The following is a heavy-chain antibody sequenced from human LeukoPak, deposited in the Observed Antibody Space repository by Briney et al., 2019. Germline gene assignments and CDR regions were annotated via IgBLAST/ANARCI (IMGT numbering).Heavy chain of an antibody. CDR1: GFTFSSYS. CDR3: AREGIVATMGYYFDY. Sequence: GGSLRLSCAASGFTFSSYSMNWVRQAPGKGLEWVSYISSSSSTIYYADSVKGRFTISRDNAKNSLYLQMNSLRAEDTAVHYCAREGIVATMGYYFDYWGQGTLVTVSS. D-gene: IGHD5-12*01. CDR2: ISSSSSTI. J-gene: IGHJ4*02. V-gene: IGHV3-48*04.